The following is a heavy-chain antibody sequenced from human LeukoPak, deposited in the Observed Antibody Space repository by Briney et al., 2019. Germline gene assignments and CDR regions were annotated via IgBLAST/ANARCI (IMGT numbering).Heavy chain of an antibody. V-gene: IGHV5-51*01. CDR3: ARLKSRETQSMEQKLLYGYYYYYYMDV. J-gene: IGHJ6*03. CDR1: GDTFNTHW. D-gene: IGHD2-2*02. CDR2: IYPGDSDT. Sequence: GESLKISCKGSGDTFNTHWIGWVRQMPGKGLEWMGIIYPGDSDTRYSPSFEGQVTISADKSRRTAYLQWSSLKASDTAMYYCARLKSRETQSMEQKLLYGYYYYYYMDVWGKGTTVTVSS.